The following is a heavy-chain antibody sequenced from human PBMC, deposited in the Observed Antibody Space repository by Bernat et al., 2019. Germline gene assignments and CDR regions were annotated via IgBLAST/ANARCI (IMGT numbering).Heavy chain of an antibody. D-gene: IGHD3-16*02. CDR3: AVETVGEYDYIWGSYRLEYYFDY. CDR1: GGTFSSYA. Sequence: QVQLVQSGAEVKKPGSSVKVSCKASGGTFSSYAISWVRQAPGQGLEWMGGIIPIFGTANYAQKVQGRVTITADKSTSTAYMELSSLRSEDSAGYYCAVETVGEYDYIWGSYRLEYYFDYWGQGTLVTVSS. J-gene: IGHJ4*02. CDR2: IIPIFGTA. V-gene: IGHV1-69*06.